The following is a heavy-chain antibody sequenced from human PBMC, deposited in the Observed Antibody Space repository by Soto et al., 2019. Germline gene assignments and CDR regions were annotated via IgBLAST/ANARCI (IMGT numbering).Heavy chain of an antibody. D-gene: IGHD1-1*01. J-gene: IGHJ6*02. V-gene: IGHV1-18*01. CDR2: ISGYNGDT. Sequence: QGQLVQSGPEVKKPGASVKVSCKASGYTFTRYGISWVRQAPGQGLEWMGWISGYNGDTNYAQKVQGRVTMTIDTSTSTAYMELRSLTSDDTAIYYCAKNGQLPYYYSGMDVWGLGTTVTVSS. CDR1: GYTFTRYG. CDR3: AKNGQLPYYYSGMDV.